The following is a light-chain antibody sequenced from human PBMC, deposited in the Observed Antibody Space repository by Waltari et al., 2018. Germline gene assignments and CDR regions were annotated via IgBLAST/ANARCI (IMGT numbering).Light chain of an antibody. Sequence: DILMTQSPSTLSASVGDRVTLTSRGSQSIGNWLAWYQQKAGKVPKALIYKASVLASGVPSRFSGSGSETEFTLIISGLQVDDAATYYCQQYNNAWTFGQGTKVEIK. V-gene: IGKV1-5*03. J-gene: IGKJ1*01. CDR3: QQYNNAWT. CDR1: QSIGNW. CDR2: KAS.